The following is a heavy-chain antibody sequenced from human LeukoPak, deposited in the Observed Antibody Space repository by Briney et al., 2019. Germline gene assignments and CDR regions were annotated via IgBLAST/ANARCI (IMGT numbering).Heavy chain of an antibody. CDR1: GFTFSDYY. D-gene: IGHD2-2*01. J-gene: IGHJ4*02. V-gene: IGHV3-23*01. Sequence: GGSLRLSCAASGFTFSDYYMSWIRQAPGKGLEWVSAISDSSASTYYADSVKGRFTISRDNSKNTLYLQMNSLRAEDTAVYYCVKGSAAYRPYYFDYWGQGTLVTVSS. CDR3: VKGSAAYRPYYFDY. CDR2: ISDSSAST.